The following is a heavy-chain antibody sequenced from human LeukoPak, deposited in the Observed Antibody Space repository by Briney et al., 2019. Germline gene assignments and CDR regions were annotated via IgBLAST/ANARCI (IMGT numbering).Heavy chain of an antibody. Sequence: ASVTVSSKASGHTFTTYDINWVRQAPGQGREWRGWMNPKSGNTGYTQKLQGRVTMTRNTSTRTPYMDMRTMRSQDTAVYYSARGGTYYYDSSGYYYGAFDIWGQGTMVTVSS. V-gene: IGHV1-8*01. J-gene: IGHJ3*02. CDR2: MNPKSGNT. CDR3: ARGGTYYYDSSGYYYGAFDI. CDR1: GHTFTTYD. D-gene: IGHD3-22*01.